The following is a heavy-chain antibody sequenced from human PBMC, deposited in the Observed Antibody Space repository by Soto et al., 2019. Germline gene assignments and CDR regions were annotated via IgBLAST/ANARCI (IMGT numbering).Heavy chain of an antibody. CDR2: ISYDGSNK. J-gene: IGHJ4*02. CDR1: GFIFSSYG. CDR3: AKDTYSHDSSGYYVFDY. V-gene: IGHV3-30*18. D-gene: IGHD3-22*01. Sequence: QVQLVESGGGMVQPGTSLRLSCAASGFIFSSYGIHWVRQAPGKGLEWVAVISYDGSNKNYADSVKGRFTISRDNSENTLYLQMNSLRAEDTAVYYCAKDTYSHDSSGYYVFDYWGQGILVTVSS.